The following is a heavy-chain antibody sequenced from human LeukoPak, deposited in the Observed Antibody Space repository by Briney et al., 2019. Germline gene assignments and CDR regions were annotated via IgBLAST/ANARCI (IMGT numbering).Heavy chain of an antibody. CDR1: GGSMSSYY. D-gene: IGHD5-24*01. CDR2: IYYSGST. CDR3: ARGARAGYNLEPFDY. V-gene: IGHV4-59*08. J-gene: IGHJ4*02. Sequence: SETLSLTCTVSGGSMSSYYWSWIRQPPGKGLEWIGYIYYSGSTKYNPPLKSRVTISVDTSKNQFSLKLSSVTAADTAVYYCARGARAGYNLEPFDYWGQGTLVTVSS.